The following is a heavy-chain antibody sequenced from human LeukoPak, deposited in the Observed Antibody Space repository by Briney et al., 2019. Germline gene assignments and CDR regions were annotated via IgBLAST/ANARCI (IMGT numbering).Heavy chain of an antibody. CDR1: GFTFSSYV. J-gene: IGHJ3*02. D-gene: IGHD6-13*01. V-gene: IGHV3-30*04. CDR2: ISYDGSNE. Sequence: GGSLRLSCAASGFTFSSYVMHWVRQAPGKGLEWVAIISYDGSNEYYADSVKGRFTISRDNSKNTLYLQMNSLRAEDTAVYHCAKDRMYSSSWSDAFDIWGQGTMVTVSS. CDR3: AKDRMYSSSWSDAFDI.